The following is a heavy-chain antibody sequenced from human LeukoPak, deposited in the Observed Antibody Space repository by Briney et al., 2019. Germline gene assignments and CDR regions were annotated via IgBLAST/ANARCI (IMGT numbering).Heavy chain of an antibody. CDR3: ARATGRLYGSGRSLRMDV. J-gene: IGHJ6*02. CDR2: VFYNGAT. V-gene: IGHV4-39*07. D-gene: IGHD3-10*01. Sequence: PSETLSLTCIVSGGSISSSIYYWAWVRQPPGKGLEWIGTVFYNGATQYSPSLKSRVTISVDTSKNQFSLKLSSVTAADTAVYYCARATGRLYGSGRSLRMDVWGQGTTVTVSS. CDR1: GGSISSSIYY.